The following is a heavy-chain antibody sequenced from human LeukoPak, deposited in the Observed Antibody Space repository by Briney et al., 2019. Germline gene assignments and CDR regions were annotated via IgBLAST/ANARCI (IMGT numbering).Heavy chain of an antibody. V-gene: IGHV4-39*01. J-gene: IGHJ5*02. CDR2: IYYSGST. CDR1: GGSISSSSYY. CDR3: ARYRLAVAGGWFDP. Sequence: SETLSLTCTVSGGSISSSSYYWGWIRQPPGKGLEWIGSIYYSGSTYYNPSLKSRVTISVDTSKNQFSLKLSSVTAADTAVYYCARYRLAVAGGWFDPWGQGTLVTVSS. D-gene: IGHD6-19*01.